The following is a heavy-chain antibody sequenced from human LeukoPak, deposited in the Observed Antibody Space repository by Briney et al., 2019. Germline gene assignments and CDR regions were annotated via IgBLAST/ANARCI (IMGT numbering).Heavy chain of an antibody. CDR2: IWYDGSNK. V-gene: IGHV3-33*01. CDR1: GFTFSSYG. J-gene: IGHJ4*02. Sequence: GGSLRLSCAASGFTFSSYGMHWVRQAPGKGLEWVAVIWYDGSNKYYADSVKGRFTISRDNSKNTLYLQMNSLRAEDTAVYYCARGASGFGELLLDYWGQGTLVTVSS. CDR3: ARGASGFGELLLDY. D-gene: IGHD3-10*01.